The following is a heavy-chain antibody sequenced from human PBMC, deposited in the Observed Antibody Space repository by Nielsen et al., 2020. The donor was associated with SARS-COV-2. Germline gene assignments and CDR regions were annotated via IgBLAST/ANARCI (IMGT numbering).Heavy chain of an antibody. CDR1: GGSISSGGYY. Sequence: SETLSLTCTVSGGSISSGGYYWSWIRQHPGKGLEWIGYIYYSGITSYNPSLKSRVTISVDTSKSQFSLKLSSVAAADTALYYCASGFAPYASEEGPFDIWGQGTMVTVSS. V-gene: IGHV4-39*01. J-gene: IGHJ3*02. CDR3: ASGFAPYASEEGPFDI. CDR2: IYYSGIT. D-gene: IGHD3-10*01.